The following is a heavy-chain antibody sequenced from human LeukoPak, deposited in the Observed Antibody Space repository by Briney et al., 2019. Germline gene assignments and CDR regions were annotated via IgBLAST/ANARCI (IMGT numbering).Heavy chain of an antibody. CDR3: ALRWTGALDY. CDR2: IKQDGSEK. V-gene: IGHV3-7*01. J-gene: IGHJ4*02. CDR1: GFTFSIYA. D-gene: IGHD3/OR15-3a*01. Sequence: GGSLRLSCAASGFTFSIYAMSWVRQAPGKGLEWVANIKQDGSEKYYVDSVKGRFTISRDNAKNSLYLQMNSLRAEDTAVYYCALRWTGALDYWGQGTLVTVSS.